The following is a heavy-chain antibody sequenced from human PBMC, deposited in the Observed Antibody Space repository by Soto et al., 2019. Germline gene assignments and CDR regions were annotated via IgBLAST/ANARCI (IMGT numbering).Heavy chain of an antibody. Sequence: QITLKESGPTLVKPTQTLTLTCTFSGFSHSTSGVGVGWIRQPPGKALEWLALIYWDDDKRYSPSLKSRLTITKDTSKHQVVLTMPNMAPVDTATYYCAHIVVVPAAPPYFDYWGQGTLVTVSS. CDR3: AHIVVVPAAPPYFDY. J-gene: IGHJ4*02. CDR1: GFSHSTSGVG. V-gene: IGHV2-5*02. D-gene: IGHD2-2*01. CDR2: IYWDDDK.